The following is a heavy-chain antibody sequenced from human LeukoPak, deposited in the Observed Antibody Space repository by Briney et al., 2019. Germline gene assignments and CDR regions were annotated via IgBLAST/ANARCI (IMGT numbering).Heavy chain of an antibody. CDR3: ARESSSWDNWFDP. V-gene: IGHV1-3*01. J-gene: IGHJ5*02. D-gene: IGHD6-13*01. CDR2: INAGNGNT. Sequence: GWINAGNGNTKYSQKFQGRVTITRDTSASTAYMELSSLRSEDTAVYYCARESSSWDNWFDPWGQGTLVTVSS.